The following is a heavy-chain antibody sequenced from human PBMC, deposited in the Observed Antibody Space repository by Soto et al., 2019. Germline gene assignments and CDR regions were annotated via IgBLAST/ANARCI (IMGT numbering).Heavy chain of an antibody. Sequence: SETLSLTCTVSGGSISSYYWSWIRQPPGKGLEWIGYIYYSGSINYNPSLKSRVTISVDTSKKQFSLKASDSAMYYCARLTLAHDSSGYHIFDYWGLGTLVTVSS. CDR3: ARLTLAHDSSGYHIFDY. J-gene: IGHJ4*02. CDR1: GGSISSYY. V-gene: IGHV4-59*12. CDR2: IYYSGSI. D-gene: IGHD3-22*01.